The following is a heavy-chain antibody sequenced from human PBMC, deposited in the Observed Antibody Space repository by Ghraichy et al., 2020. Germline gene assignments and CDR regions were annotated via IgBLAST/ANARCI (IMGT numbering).Heavy chain of an antibody. D-gene: IGHD5-18*01. J-gene: IGHJ4*02. CDR1: GFTFSSYA. CDR3: AKLLTSKTPMDQYYFDH. V-gene: IGHV3-23*01. Sequence: GGSLRLSCAASGFTFSSYAMSWVRQAPGKGLEWVSGISGSGGSTYYADSVKGRFTISRDNSKNTLYLQMNSLRAEDTAGYYCAKLLTSKTPMDQYYFDHWGQGTLVTVSS. CDR2: ISGSGGST.